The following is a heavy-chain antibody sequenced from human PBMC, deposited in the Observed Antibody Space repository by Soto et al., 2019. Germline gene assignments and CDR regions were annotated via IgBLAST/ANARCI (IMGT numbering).Heavy chain of an antibody. V-gene: IGHV3-21*01. J-gene: IGHJ4*02. CDR1: GFTFSDYA. CDR3: ATGRPPKVFFDN. CDR2: ISSTSTYI. Sequence: GGSLRLSCAASGFTFSDYAMNWVRQAPGKGLEWVSSISSTSTYIFYADSVEGRFTISRDNARNSLTLQMDSLRAEDTAVYFCATGRPPKVFFDNWGQGALVTVSS.